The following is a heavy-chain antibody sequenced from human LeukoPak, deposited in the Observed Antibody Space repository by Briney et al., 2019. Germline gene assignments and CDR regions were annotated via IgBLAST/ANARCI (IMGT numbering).Heavy chain of an antibody. V-gene: IGHV4-34*01. CDR1: GGSFSGYH. J-gene: IGHJ4*02. D-gene: IGHD5-24*01. CDR3: ARRGDGYNRDY. Sequence: SETLSLTCAVYGGSFSGYHWSWIRQPPGKGLEWIGEINHSGSTNYNPSLKSRVTISVDTSKNQFSLKLSSVTAADTAVYYCARRGDGYNRDYWGQGTLVTVSS. CDR2: INHSGST.